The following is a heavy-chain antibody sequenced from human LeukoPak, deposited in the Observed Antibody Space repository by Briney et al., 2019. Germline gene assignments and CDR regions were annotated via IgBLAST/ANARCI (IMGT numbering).Heavy chain of an antibody. D-gene: IGHD6-6*01. CDR3: ARLLKGYSSSKSYYYYMDV. J-gene: IGHJ6*03. Sequence: GAPVTVSCKASVYTFTSYDINWVRQAPAQGLEWMGWMNPNSGNTGYAQKFQGGVTMTRNTSISTAYMELSSLRSEDTAVYYCARLLKGYSSSKSYYYYMDVWGKGTTVTVSS. CDR2: MNPNSGNT. V-gene: IGHV1-8*01. CDR1: VYTFTSYD.